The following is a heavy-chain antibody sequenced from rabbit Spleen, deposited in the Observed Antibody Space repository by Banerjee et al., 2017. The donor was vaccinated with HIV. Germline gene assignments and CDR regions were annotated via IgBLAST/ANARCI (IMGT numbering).Heavy chain of an antibody. D-gene: IGHD7-1*01. J-gene: IGHJ4*01. CDR3: ARYNPDRTRNL. Sequence: QEQLVESGGGLVQPEGSLTLTCTASGFSFSSSYWICWVRQAPGKGLEWIACIYTSTGGTWYASWATGRFTISKTSSTTVTLQMTGLTAADTATYFCARYNPDRTRNLWGPGTLVTVS. CDR1: GFSFSSSYW. V-gene: IGHV1S45*01. CDR2: IYTSTGGT.